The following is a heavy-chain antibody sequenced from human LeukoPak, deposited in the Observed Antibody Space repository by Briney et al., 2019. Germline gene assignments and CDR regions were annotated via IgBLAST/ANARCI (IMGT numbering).Heavy chain of an antibody. V-gene: IGHV4-39*07. Sequence: PSETLSLTCTVSGGSVSSSAYYWGWIRQPPGKGLEWIGSIYYSGNTYYNPSLKSRVTLSLDTSKNQFSLRLSSVTAADTAVYYCARDSGLRGTVFDYWGQGALVTVSS. J-gene: IGHJ4*02. CDR2: IYYSGNT. CDR1: GGSVSSSAYY. CDR3: ARDSGLRGTVFDY. D-gene: IGHD3-10*01.